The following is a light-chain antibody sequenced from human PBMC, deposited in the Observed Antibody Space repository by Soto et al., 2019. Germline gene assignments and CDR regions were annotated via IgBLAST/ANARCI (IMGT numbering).Light chain of an antibody. V-gene: IGKV2-24*01. CDR2: MIS. Sequence: DFVMTQTPLSSPVTLGQPASISCRSSQSLVHSDGNTYLSWLHQRPGQPPRLLSYMISSRFSGVPGRFSGSGAGANFTLKISMVEAEDVGVYYCMQATQPYTFGQGTKLEIK. J-gene: IGKJ2*01. CDR1: QSLVHSDGNTY. CDR3: MQATQPYT.